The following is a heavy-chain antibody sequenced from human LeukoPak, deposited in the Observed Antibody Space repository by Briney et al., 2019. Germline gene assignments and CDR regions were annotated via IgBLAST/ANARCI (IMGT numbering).Heavy chain of an antibody. CDR1: GGSISSYY. CDR3: ARHPNYYYYGMDV. V-gene: IGHV4-59*01. Sequence: SETLSLTCTVSGGSISSYYWSWIRQPPGKGLEWIGYIYCSGSTNYNPSLKSRVTISVDTSKNQFSLKLSSVTAADTAVYYCARHPNYYYYGMDVWGQGTTVTVSS. CDR2: IYCSGST. J-gene: IGHJ6*02.